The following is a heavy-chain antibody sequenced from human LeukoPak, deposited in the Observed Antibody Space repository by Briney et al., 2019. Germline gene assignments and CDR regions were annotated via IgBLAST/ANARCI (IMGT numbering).Heavy chain of an antibody. Sequence: ASVNVXCKXXXXXXTXXYXHWVRQAPGQGLEWMGWINPNSGGTNYAQEFQGRVTMTRDTSISTAYMELSRLRSDDTAVYYCAKENCSGGSCYWGAFDYWGQGTLVTVSS. V-gene: IGHV1-2*02. D-gene: IGHD2-15*01. CDR2: INPNSGGT. J-gene: IGHJ4*02. CDR3: AKENCSGGSCYWGAFDY. CDR1: XXXXTXXY.